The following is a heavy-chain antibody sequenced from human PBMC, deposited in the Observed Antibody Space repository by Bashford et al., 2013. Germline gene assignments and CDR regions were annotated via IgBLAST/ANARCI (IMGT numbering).Heavy chain of an antibody. Sequence: SETLSLTCTVSGGSISSYYWSWIRQPPGKGLEWIGYIYYSGSTNYNPSLKSRVTISVDTSKNQFSLKLSSVTAADTAVYYCARVAGGSYSDGFFDYWGQGTLVTVSS. D-gene: IGHD1-26*01. CDR3: ARVAGGSYSDGFFDY. CDR2: IYYSGST. J-gene: IGHJ4*02. V-gene: IGHV4-59*08. CDR1: GGSISSYY.